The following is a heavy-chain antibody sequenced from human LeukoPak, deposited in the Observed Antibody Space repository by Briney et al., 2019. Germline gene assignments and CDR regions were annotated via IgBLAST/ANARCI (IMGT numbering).Heavy chain of an antibody. J-gene: IGHJ4*02. D-gene: IGHD1-1*01. Sequence: SETLSLTCTVSGGSISSWYWNWIRQPPGKALESIGYIYSSGTTNYNPSLKSRVTISVDASKNQFSLKLGSVTAADTAIYYCARAAGLANSPAFDYWGQGALVTVSS. CDR1: GGSISSWY. CDR3: ARAAGLANSPAFDY. V-gene: IGHV4-59*01. CDR2: IYSSGTT.